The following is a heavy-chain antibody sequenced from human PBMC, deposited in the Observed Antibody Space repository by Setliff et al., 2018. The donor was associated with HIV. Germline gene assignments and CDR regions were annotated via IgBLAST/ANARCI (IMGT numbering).Heavy chain of an antibody. V-gene: IGHV3-30*04. CDR1: GFTFSSHA. D-gene: IGHD1-1*01. CDR3: ARDERYRGSPQYNWFDP. CDR2: ISFDGSSK. J-gene: IGHJ5*02. Sequence: GGSLRLSCAASGFTFSSHAMHWVRQAPGKGLEWVAVISFDGSSKHYGDAVKGRFTISRDNSKNTLYLQMNSLRVEDTAMYYCARDERYRGSPQYNWFDPLGQGTLVTVSS.